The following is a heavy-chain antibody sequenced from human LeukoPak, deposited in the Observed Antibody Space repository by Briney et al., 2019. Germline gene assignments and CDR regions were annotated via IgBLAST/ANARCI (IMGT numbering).Heavy chain of an antibody. CDR2: IYYSGSSGST. CDR3: ARNQRGYSYVFDY. Sequence: PSETLSLTCTVSGGSLSSSNNYWSWIRQPPGKGLEWIGYIYYSGSSGSTNYNPSLKSRVTISVDTSKNQFSLKLSSVTAADTAVYYCARNQRGYSYVFDYWGQGILVTVSS. D-gene: IGHD5-18*01. CDR1: GGSLSSSNNY. J-gene: IGHJ4*02. V-gene: IGHV4-61*01.